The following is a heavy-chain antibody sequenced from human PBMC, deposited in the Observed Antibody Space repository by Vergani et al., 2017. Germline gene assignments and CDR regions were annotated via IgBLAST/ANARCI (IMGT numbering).Heavy chain of an antibody. D-gene: IGHD6-13*01. V-gene: IGHV1-2*02. CDR1: GYTFTGYY. CDR2: INPNSGGT. J-gene: IGHJ6*02. Sequence: QVQLVQSGAEVKKPGASVKVSCKASGYTFTGYYMHGVRQAPGQGLEWMGWINPNSGGTNYAQKFQGRVTMTRDTSISTAYMELSRLRSDDTAVYYCAAWAAARLYYYYGMDVWGQGTTVTVSS. CDR3: AAWAAARLYYYYGMDV.